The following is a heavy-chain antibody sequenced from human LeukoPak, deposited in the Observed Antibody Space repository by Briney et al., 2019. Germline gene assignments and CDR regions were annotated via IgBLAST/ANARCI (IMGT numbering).Heavy chain of an antibody. D-gene: IGHD6-13*01. V-gene: IGHV3-21*01. CDR2: ISSSSSYI. CDR1: GFTFSSYS. CDR3: ARTRNIAAAGPWDY. Sequence: PGGSLRLSCAASGFTFSSYSMNWVRQAPGKGLEWVSSISSSSSYIYYADSVKGRFTISRDNAKNSLYLQMNSLRAEDTAVYYCARTRNIAAAGPWDYWGQGTLVTVSS. J-gene: IGHJ4*02.